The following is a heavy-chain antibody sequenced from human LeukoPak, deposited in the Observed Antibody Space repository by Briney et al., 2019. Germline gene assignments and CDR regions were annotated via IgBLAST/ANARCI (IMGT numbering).Heavy chain of an antibody. D-gene: IGHD1-20*01. CDR3: ARAAYNWN. CDR1: GFTLRDYV. V-gene: IGHV3-11*01. J-gene: IGHJ4*02. Sequence: TGGSLRLSCAASGFTLRDYVMSWVRQAPGKGLEWVSYIDPSGTALFYADSVKGRFTTSRDNGKNSLYLQLRSLRADDTAVYYCARAAYNWNWGQGTLVTVSS. CDR2: IDPSGTAL.